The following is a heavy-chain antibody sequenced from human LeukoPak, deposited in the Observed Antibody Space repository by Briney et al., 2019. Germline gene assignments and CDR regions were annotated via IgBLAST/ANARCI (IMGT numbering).Heavy chain of an antibody. CDR1: GFTFSTYA. Sequence: GGSLRLSCAASGFTFSTYAMNWVRQAPGKGLEWVAVISYDGRQNYYADSVKGRFTISRDNAKNSLFLQMNSLRAEDTAVYYCARLPAYCSSTSCYYDYWGQGTLVTVSS. V-gene: IGHV3-30*04. CDR3: ARLPAYCSSTSCYYDY. CDR2: ISYDGRQN. J-gene: IGHJ4*02. D-gene: IGHD2-2*01.